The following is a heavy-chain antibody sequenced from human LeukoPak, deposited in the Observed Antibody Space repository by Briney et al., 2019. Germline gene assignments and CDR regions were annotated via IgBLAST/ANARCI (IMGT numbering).Heavy chain of an antibody. Sequence: SQTLSLTCAISGDSVSSSSVTWNWIRQSPSRGLEWLGRTYYRSTWYNDYAVSVRGRITVNPDTSKNQFSLHLNSVTPEDTAVYYCARRLTQYDCFDPWGQGILVTVSS. CDR3: ARRLTQYDCFDP. J-gene: IGHJ5*02. CDR2: TYYRSTWYN. D-gene: IGHD2-2*01. V-gene: IGHV6-1*01. CDR1: GDSVSSSSVT.